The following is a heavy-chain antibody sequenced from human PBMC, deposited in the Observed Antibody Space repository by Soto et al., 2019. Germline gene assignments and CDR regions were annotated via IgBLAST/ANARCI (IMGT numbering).Heavy chain of an antibody. V-gene: IGHV1-69*01. CDR1: GGTFSSYA. J-gene: IGHJ6*02. CDR3: ARPSDYSNYVFFLAYYYGMDV. Sequence: QVQLVQSGAEVKKPGSSVKVSCKASGGTFSSYAISWVRQAPGQGLEWMGGIIPIFGTANYAQKFQGRVPITADESTRTAYMELSSLSSKDTAVYYCARPSDYSNYVFFLAYYYGMDVWGQGTPVTVSS. D-gene: IGHD4-4*01. CDR2: IIPIFGTA.